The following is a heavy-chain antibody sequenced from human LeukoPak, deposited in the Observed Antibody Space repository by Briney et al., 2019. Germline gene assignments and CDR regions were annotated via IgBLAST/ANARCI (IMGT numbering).Heavy chain of an antibody. CDR2: ISYDGSNK. CDR3: AKGDIVVVTGAFDI. CDR1: GFTFSSYG. Sequence: GRSLRLSCAASGFTFSSYGMHWVRQAPGKGLEWVAVISYDGSNKYYADSVKGRFTISRDNSKNTLYLQMNSLRAADTAVYYCAKGDIVVVTGAFDIWGQGTMVTVSS. D-gene: IGHD2-21*02. V-gene: IGHV3-30*18. J-gene: IGHJ3*02.